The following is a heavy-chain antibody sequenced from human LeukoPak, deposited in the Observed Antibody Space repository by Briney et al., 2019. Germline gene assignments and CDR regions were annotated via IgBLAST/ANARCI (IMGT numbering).Heavy chain of an antibody. CDR3: ARSADYYDSSVPPDYFDY. J-gene: IGHJ4*02. CDR1: GYTFTSYA. CDR2: INTNTGHP. Sequence: ASVKVSCKASGYTFTSYAMNWVRQAPGQGLEWMGWINTNTGHPTYAQGFTGRFVFSLDTSVSTAYLQISSLKAEDTAVYYCARSADYYDSSVPPDYFDYWGQGTLVTVSS. D-gene: IGHD3-22*01. V-gene: IGHV7-4-1*02.